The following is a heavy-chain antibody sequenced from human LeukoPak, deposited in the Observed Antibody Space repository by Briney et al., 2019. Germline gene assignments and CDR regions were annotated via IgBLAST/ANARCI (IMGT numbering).Heavy chain of an antibody. V-gene: IGHV3-21*01. CDR1: GFTFSSYS. D-gene: IGHD5-24*01. Sequence: GGSLRLSCAASGFTFSSYSMNWVRQAPGKGLEWVSSISSSSSYIYYADSVKGRFTISRDNAKNSLYLQMNSLRAEDTAVYYCARIGTWLQFPFDYWXQGTLVTVSS. J-gene: IGHJ4*02. CDR2: ISSSSSYI. CDR3: ARIGTWLQFPFDY.